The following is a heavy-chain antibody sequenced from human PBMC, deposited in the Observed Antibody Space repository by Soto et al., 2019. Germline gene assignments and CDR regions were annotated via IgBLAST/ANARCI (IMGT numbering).Heavy chain of an antibody. V-gene: IGHV1-18*01. CDR1: GYTFTSYG. D-gene: IGHD3-3*01. CDR3: TRDPGRYWDFWRGIPTPYYYYGMDV. CDR2: ISAYNGNT. Sequence: RASVKVSCKASGYTFTSYGISWVRQAPGQGLEWMGWISAYNGNTNYAQKLQGRVTMTTDTSTSTAYMELRSLRSDDTAVYYCTRDPGRYWDFWRGIPTPYYYYGMDVWGQGTTVTVSS. J-gene: IGHJ6*02.